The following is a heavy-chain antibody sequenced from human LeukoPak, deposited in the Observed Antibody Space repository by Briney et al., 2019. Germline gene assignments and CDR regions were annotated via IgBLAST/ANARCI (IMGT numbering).Heavy chain of an antibody. D-gene: IGHD6-19*01. CDR2: ISYE. Sequence: GGSLRLSCAASGFTFSSYAMHWVRQAPGKGLEWVAVISYEYYADSVKGRFTISRDNSKNTLYLQMNSLRAEDTAVYYCARPGIAVADQYYFDYWGRGTLVTVSS. J-gene: IGHJ4*02. CDR1: GFTFSSYA. CDR3: ARPGIAVADQYYFDY. V-gene: IGHV3-30*04.